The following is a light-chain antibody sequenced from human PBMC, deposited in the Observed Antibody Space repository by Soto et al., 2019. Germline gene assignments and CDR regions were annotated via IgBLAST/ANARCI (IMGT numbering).Light chain of an antibody. J-gene: IGKJ4*01. V-gene: IGKV3-20*01. CDR2: GTS. Sequence: EIVLTQSPGTLSLSPGERATLSCRASQSVSNNFLAWYQQQPGQAPRPLIYGTSNRAAGIPDRYSGSGSGTDFTFTISRLEPEDFSVYYCQQYRSSPPLTFGGGTKVEIK. CDR1: QSVSNNF. CDR3: QQYRSSPPLT.